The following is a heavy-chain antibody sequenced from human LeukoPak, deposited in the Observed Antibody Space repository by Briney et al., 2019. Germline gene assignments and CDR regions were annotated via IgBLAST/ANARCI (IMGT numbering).Heavy chain of an antibody. CDR2: ISGSGGAT. CDR1: GFTFSSYG. Sequence: GGSLRLSCAASGFTFSSYGMHWVRRAPGKGLEWISAISGSGGATHYADSVKGRFTISRDNFNNALYLQLNSLGVEDTAIYYCAKDFAGQQLEHDYWGQGTLVTVSS. J-gene: IGHJ4*02. V-gene: IGHV3-23*01. D-gene: IGHD6-13*01. CDR3: AKDFAGQQLEHDY.